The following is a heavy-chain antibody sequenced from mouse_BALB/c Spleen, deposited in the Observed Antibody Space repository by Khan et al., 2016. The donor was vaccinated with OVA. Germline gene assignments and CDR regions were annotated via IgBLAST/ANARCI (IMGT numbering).Heavy chain of an antibody. CDR1: GFTIGSYG. CDR2: INSNGSST. Sequence: EVQLVESGGGIVQPGGSLKRSCEASGFTIGSYGMSSVRQTPNKRRGLFETINSNGSSTDHPDSVKRRFTISGDNAKNALYLQMRSLKSEDTAMYYCARSAIWGQGTTLTVSS. V-gene: IGHV5-6-3*01. J-gene: IGHJ2*01. D-gene: IGHD2-12*01. CDR3: ARSAI.